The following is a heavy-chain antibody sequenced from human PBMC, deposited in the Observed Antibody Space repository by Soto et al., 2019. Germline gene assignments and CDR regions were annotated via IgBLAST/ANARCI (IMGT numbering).Heavy chain of an antibody. J-gene: IGHJ4*02. Sequence: PGGSLRLSCAASGFTFSSYAMHWVRQAPGKGLEWVAVISYDGSNKYYADSVKGRFTISRDNAKNSLYLQMNSLRAEDTAVYYCARDLDDFWSGYFDYWGQGTLVTVSS. CDR2: ISYDGSNK. CDR1: GFTFSSYA. CDR3: ARDLDDFWSGYFDY. V-gene: IGHV3-30-3*01. D-gene: IGHD3-3*01.